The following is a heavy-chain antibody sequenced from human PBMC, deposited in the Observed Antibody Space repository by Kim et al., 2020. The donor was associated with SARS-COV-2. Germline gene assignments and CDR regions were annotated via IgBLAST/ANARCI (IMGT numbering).Heavy chain of an antibody. D-gene: IGHD1-26*01. Sequence: SSSSYYWGWIRQPQGKGLEWIGSIYYSGSTFYNASLKSRVTISADTSKNQFSLKLSSVTAADTAVYYCARHHGPVGATTSGFWDYWGQGTLAT. CDR3: ARHHGPVGATTSGFWDY. CDR1: SSSSYY. CDR2: IYYSGST. J-gene: IGHJ4*02. V-gene: IGHV4-39*01.